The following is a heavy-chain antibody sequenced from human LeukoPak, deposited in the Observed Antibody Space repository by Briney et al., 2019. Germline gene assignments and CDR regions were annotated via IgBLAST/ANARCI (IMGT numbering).Heavy chain of an antibody. V-gene: IGHV4-30-2*01. J-gene: IGHJ4*02. Sequence: SETLSLTCTVSGGSISSGGYYWSWIRQPPGKGLEWIGYIYHSGSTYYNPSLKSRVTISVDRSKNQFSLKLSSVTAADTAVYYCARGLEEDFGVVIHFDYWGQGTLVTVSS. D-gene: IGHD3-3*01. CDR3: ARGLEEDFGVVIHFDY. CDR1: GGSISSGGYY. CDR2: IYHSGST.